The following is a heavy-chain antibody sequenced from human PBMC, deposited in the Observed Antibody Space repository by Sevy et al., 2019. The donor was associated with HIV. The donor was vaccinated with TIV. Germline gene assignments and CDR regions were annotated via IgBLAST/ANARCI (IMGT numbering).Heavy chain of an antibody. V-gene: IGHV1-8*01. CDR1: GYTFTSYD. CDR3: ARVGREKKFTIFGVVIPNWFDP. Sequence: ASVKVSCKASGYTFTSYDINWVRQATGQGLEWMGWMNPNSGNTGYAQKFQGRVTLTRNTSISTAYMELSSLRSEDTAVYYCARVGREKKFTIFGVVIPNWFDPWGQGTLVTVSS. D-gene: IGHD3-3*01. CDR2: MNPNSGNT. J-gene: IGHJ5*02.